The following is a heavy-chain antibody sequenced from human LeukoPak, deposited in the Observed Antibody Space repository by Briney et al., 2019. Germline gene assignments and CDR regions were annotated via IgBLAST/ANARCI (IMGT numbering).Heavy chain of an antibody. CDR2: MSSSSSYI. J-gene: IGHJ4*02. D-gene: IGHD3-3*01. V-gene: IGHV3-21*01. CDR1: GFTFSSYS. Sequence: GGSLRLSCAASGFTFSSYSMNWVRQAPGKGLEWVSSMSSSSSYIYYVDSVKGRFTISRDNAKNSLYLQMNSLRAEDTAVYYCARVSVAASFDFWSGYYTGGVYWGQGTLVTVSS. CDR3: ARVSVAASFDFWSGYYTGGVY.